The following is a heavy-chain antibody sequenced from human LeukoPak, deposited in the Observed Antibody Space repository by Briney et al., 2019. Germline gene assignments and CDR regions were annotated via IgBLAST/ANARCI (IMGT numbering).Heavy chain of an antibody. J-gene: IGHJ4*02. CDR2: IIPIFGTA. Sequence: SVKVSCKASGGTFSSYAISWVRQAPGQGLEWMGGIIPIFGTANYAQKFQGRVTITADESTSTAYMGLSSLRSEDTAVYYCARNLLHLGELSWYYFDYWGQGTLVTVSS. V-gene: IGHV1-69*01. CDR1: GGTFSSYA. D-gene: IGHD3-16*02. CDR3: ARNLLHLGELSWYYFDY.